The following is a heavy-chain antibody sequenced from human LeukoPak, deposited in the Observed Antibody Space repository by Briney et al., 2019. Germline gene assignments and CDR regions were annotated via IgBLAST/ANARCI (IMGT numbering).Heavy chain of an antibody. CDR2: ISGSGGST. Sequence: GGSLRLSCAASGFTFSSYAMSWVRHAPGKGLEWVSAISGSGGSTYYADSVKGRFTISRDNSKNTLYMQMNSLRAEDTAVYYCASSIAARPAFFDYWGQGTLVTVSS. D-gene: IGHD6-6*01. V-gene: IGHV3-23*01. J-gene: IGHJ4*02. CDR1: GFTFSSYA. CDR3: ASSIAARPAFFDY.